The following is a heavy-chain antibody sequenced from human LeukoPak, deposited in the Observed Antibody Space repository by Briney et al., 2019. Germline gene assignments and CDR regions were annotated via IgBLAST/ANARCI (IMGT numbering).Heavy chain of an antibody. J-gene: IGHJ6*02. CDR2: IYNSVRT. CDR3: VRYLVATIDHYYYGMDV. CDR1: GGSVSSGSYY. D-gene: IGHD5-12*01. V-gene: IGHV4-61*01. Sequence: SETLSLTCIVSGGSVSSGSYYWRWIRQPPGKGLEWIGYIYNSVRTNYSPSLKSRVTISVDTSKNQLSLKLSSVTAAGTTVYFCVRYLVATIDHYYYGMDVWGQGTTVTVSS.